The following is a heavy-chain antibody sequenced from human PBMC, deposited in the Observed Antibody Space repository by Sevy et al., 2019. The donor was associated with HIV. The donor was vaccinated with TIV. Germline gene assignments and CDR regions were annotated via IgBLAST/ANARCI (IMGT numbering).Heavy chain of an antibody. D-gene: IGHD3-22*01. Sequence: GGSLRLSCAVSGFSFDSYGMTWVRQAPGKGLEWVSAISGSGTRTYYADSVKGRFIISRDNSKNTLDLQMNSLRAEDTDIYYWAKGGGGHYDPDEIAYYFYYYNMDVWGKGTTVTVS. CDR3: AKGGGGHYDPDEIAYYFYYYNMDV. CDR1: GFSFDSYG. CDR2: ISGSGTRT. V-gene: IGHV3-23*01. J-gene: IGHJ6*03.